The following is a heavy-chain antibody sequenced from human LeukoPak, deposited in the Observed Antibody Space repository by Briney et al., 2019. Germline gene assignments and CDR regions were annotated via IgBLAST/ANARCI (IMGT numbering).Heavy chain of an antibody. Sequence: SETLSLTCTVSGDSISNYYWSWIRQPPGKGLEWIGYIYTSGSTNYNPSLKSRVTISVDTSKNQFSLKLSSVTAADTAVYFCARAERYSGSFDYWGQGALVTVSS. CDR1: GDSISNYY. V-gene: IGHV4-4*09. D-gene: IGHD1-26*01. CDR3: ARAERYSGSFDY. J-gene: IGHJ4*02. CDR2: IYTSGST.